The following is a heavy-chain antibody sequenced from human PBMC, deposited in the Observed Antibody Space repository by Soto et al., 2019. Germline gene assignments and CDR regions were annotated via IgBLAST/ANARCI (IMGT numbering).Heavy chain of an antibody. Sequence: ASVKVSCKASGYTFTSYAMHWVRQAPGQRLEWMGWINAGNGNTKYSQKFQGRVTITRDTSASTAYMELSSPRSEDTAVYYCARDYCSGGSCYLGHWYFDLWGRGTLVTVSS. CDR1: GYTFTSYA. J-gene: IGHJ2*01. D-gene: IGHD2-15*01. V-gene: IGHV1-3*01. CDR3: ARDYCSGGSCYLGHWYFDL. CDR2: INAGNGNT.